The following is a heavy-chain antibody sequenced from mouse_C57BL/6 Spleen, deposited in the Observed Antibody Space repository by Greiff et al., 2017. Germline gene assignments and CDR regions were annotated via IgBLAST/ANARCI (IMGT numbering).Heavy chain of an antibody. V-gene: IGHV1-53*01. J-gene: IGHJ3*01. CDR2: INPSNGGH. CDR3: AGRDSSGPPWFAY. CDR1: GYTFTSYW. Sequence: QVQLQQPGTELVKPGASVTLSCKASGYTFTSYWMHWVKQRPGQGLEWIGNINPSNGGHNYNEKFKSKATLTVDKSSSTAYMQLSSLTSDDAAVDYCAGRDSSGPPWFAYWGQGTLVTVSA. D-gene: IGHD3-2*02.